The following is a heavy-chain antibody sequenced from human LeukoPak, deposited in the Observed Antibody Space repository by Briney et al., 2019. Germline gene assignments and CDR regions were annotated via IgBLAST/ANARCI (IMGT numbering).Heavy chain of an antibody. CDR2: IIGSGGTT. V-gene: IGHV3-23*01. Sequence: GESLRLSCEASVFTFSNYAMTWVRQAPGKGPEWVSTIIGSGGTTFYADSVKGRFTISRDNSKNTLYLQLNSLRAEDTAVYYCAKGPVRSSPYYFDYWGQGTLVTVSS. D-gene: IGHD6-6*01. CDR1: VFTFSNYA. J-gene: IGHJ4*02. CDR3: AKGPVRSSPYYFDY.